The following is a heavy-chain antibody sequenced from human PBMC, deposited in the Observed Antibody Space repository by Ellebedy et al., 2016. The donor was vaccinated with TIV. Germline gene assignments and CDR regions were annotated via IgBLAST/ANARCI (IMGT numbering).Heavy chain of an antibody. Sequence: ASVKVSCKASGYTFTSYYMHWVRQAPGQGLEWMGIINPSGGRTSYAQKFQGRVTMTRDTSTSTVYMELSSLGSEDTAVYYCARHARPYGMDVWGQGTTVTVSS. V-gene: IGHV1-46*01. CDR1: GYTFTSYY. CDR2: INPSGGRT. CDR3: ARHARPYGMDV. J-gene: IGHJ6*02.